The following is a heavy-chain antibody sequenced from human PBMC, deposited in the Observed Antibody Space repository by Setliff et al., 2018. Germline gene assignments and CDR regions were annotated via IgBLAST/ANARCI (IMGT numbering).Heavy chain of an antibody. CDR1: GGSFSGYY. Sequence: SETLSLTCAAYGGSFSGYYWSWIRQTPGKGLEWIGYIFYSGSTNYNPSLKSRVTISVDTSKNQFSRKLSSVTAADTAVYYCARRQCSGGSCHSLNYFDYWGQGTLVTVSS. CDR3: ARRQCSGGSCHSLNYFDY. J-gene: IGHJ4*02. CDR2: IFYSGST. V-gene: IGHV4-59*01. D-gene: IGHD2-15*01.